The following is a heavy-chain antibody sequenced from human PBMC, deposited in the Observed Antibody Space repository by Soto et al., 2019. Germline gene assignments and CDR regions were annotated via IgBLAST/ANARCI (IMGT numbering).Heavy chain of an antibody. CDR3: AKGPTATTTRADY. J-gene: IGHJ4*02. CDR2: ITAGGNT. D-gene: IGHD1-1*01. CDR1: AFTFSDYA. V-gene: IGHV3-23*01. Sequence: GGSRRLSCAASAFTFSDYAMNWVRQAPGKGLEWVSQITAGGNTYYADSVKGRFTISRDNSKNTLYLQMNSLRAEDTAVYYCAKGPTATTTRADYWGQGILVTVSS.